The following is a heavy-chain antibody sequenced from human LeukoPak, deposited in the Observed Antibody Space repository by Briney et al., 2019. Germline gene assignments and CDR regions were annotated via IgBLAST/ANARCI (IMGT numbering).Heavy chain of an antibody. J-gene: IGHJ3*02. Sequence: QAPVLTLVFSGDHGSYKIACVNSVRQSPLGGLEGVGRIYYRSKWFFDYAVSMKSRLTINSDTSQSHFSLQLRSVTPEDTAVYYCARGDYDTSGGGFDIWGQGTLVTVSS. CDR2: IYYRSKWFF. CDR3: ARGDYDTSGGGFDI. D-gene: IGHD3-22*01. V-gene: IGHV6-1*01. CDR1: GDHGSYKIAC.